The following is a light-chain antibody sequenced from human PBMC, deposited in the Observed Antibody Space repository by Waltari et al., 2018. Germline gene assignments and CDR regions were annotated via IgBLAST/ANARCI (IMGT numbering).Light chain of an antibody. CDR2: EVT. CDR1: SNDIGGYFY. V-gene: IGLV2-8*01. Sequence: QSALTQPPSASGSPGQSVTISCTGTSNDIGGYFYFSWYQQHPCKAPKLMLYEVTNRPPGVPDRFSGSKSGNTASLTVAGLQAEDEAEYYCASYASYNTLVFGGGTKLTVL. J-gene: IGLJ2*01. CDR3: ASYASYNTLV.